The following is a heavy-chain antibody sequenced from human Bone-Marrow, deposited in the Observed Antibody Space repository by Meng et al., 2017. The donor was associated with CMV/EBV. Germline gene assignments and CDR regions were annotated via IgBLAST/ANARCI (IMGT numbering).Heavy chain of an antibody. Sequence: SETLSLTCAVYGGSFSGYYWSWIRQPPGKGLEWIGEINHSGSTNYNPSLKSRVTISVDTSKNQFSLKLSSVTAEDTAVYYCARDLPTYYDFWSGYYGNYYYGMDVWGQGTTVTVSS. V-gene: IGHV4-34*01. CDR1: GGSFSGYY. CDR3: ARDLPTYYDFWSGYYGNYYYGMDV. CDR2: INHSGST. J-gene: IGHJ6*02. D-gene: IGHD3-3*01.